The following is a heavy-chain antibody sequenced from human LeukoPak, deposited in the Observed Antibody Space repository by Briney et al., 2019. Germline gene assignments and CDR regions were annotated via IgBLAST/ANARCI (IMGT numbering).Heavy chain of an antibody. J-gene: IGHJ4*02. D-gene: IGHD6-19*01. CDR1: GFTFSSYW. V-gene: IGHV3-74*01. CDR2: INSDGSST. Sequence: GGSLRLSCAASGFTFSSYWMHWVRHAPGKGLVWVSHINSDGSSTNYADSVKGRFTISRDNAKNTLYLQMNSLTAEDTAVYFCARSSGWGFDYWGQGTLVTVSS. CDR3: ARSSGWGFDY.